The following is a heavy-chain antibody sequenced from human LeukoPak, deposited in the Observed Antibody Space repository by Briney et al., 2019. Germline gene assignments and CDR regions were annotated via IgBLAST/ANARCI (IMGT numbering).Heavy chain of an antibody. CDR1: GGAISNYY. CDR3: ARGGGIPDPDYYYYYYMDV. D-gene: IGHD2-2*02. V-gene: IGHV4-4*07. J-gene: IGHJ6*03. CDR2: IYTGGNT. Sequence: PSETLSLTCSVSGGAISNYYWSWIRQPAGKGLEWIGRIYTGGNTNYNPSLKSRVTMSVDTSRNQFSLKLSSVTAADTAVYYCARGGGIPDPDYYYYYYMDVWGKGTKVTVSS.